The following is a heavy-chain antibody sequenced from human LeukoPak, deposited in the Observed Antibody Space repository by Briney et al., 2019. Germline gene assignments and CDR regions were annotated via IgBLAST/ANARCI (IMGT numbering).Heavy chain of an antibody. CDR1: GGSVSSNIYY. D-gene: IGHD3-10*01. V-gene: IGHV4-61*03. Sequence: PSEPLSLTCTFSGGSVSSNIYYWSWIRQPPCKGLDWIGYIYYSGSTNSNPSLKSRVTISVDTSKNHFSLKLSSVTAADTAVYYCARAKVGGNYYFDYWGQGTLVTVSS. J-gene: IGHJ4*02. CDR3: ARAKVGGNYYFDY. CDR2: IYYSGST.